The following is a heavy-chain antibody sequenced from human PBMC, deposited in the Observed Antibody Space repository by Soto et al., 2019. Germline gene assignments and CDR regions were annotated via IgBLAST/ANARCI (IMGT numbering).Heavy chain of an antibody. CDR2: ISYDGSNK. CDR3: ARKPDYGNYYYYGMDV. D-gene: IGHD4-17*01. CDR1: GFTFSSYS. J-gene: IGHJ6*02. Sequence: VQLVESGGGLVKPGGSLRLSCAASGFTFSSYSMNWVRQAPGKGLEWVAVISYDGSNKYYADSVKGRFTISRDNSKNTLYLQMNSLRAEDTAVYYCARKPDYGNYYYYGMDVWGQGTTVTVSS. V-gene: IGHV3-30*03.